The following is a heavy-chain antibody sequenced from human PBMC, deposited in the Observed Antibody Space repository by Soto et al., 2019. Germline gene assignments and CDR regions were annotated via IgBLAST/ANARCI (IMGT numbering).Heavy chain of an antibody. CDR2: IYPGDQET. Sequence: PGESLKISCQCSGYTFSNFWIGWVPQLPGRGLEWMGIIYPGDQETRYSPSFHGKVTISADKSINTAYLQWNSLEASDTAFYFCARSPRSSPYFDYWGQGALVTVSS. D-gene: IGHD6-13*01. CDR3: ARSPRSSPYFDY. CDR1: GYTFSNFW. V-gene: IGHV5-51*01. J-gene: IGHJ4*02.